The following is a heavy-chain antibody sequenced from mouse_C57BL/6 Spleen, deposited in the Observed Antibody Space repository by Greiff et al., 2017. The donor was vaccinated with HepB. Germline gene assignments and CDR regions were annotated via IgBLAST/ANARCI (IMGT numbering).Heavy chain of an antibody. Sequence: QVQLQPGPELVKPGASVKLSCKASGYTFTSYWMHWVKQRPGQGLEWIGNINPSNGGTNYNEKFKSKATLTVDKSSSTAYMQLSSLTSEDSAVYYCAPDGYYSAWFAYWGQGTLVTVSA. V-gene: IGHV1-53*01. CDR1: GYTFTSYW. CDR2: INPSNGGT. D-gene: IGHD2-3*01. J-gene: IGHJ3*01. CDR3: APDGYYSAWFAY.